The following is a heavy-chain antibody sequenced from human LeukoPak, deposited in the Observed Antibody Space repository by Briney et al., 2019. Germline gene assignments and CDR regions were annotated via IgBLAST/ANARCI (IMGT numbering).Heavy chain of an antibody. V-gene: IGHV3-11*04. CDR3: ARDLSGVTGYTYGRGIDY. Sequence: GGSLRLSCAVSGFTFSDFYMSWIRQSPGKGLGWVSYISTGDNSVYYADSVKGRFTISRDNATNSLYLQMNSLRAEDTAVYYCARDLSGVTGYTYGRGIDYWGQGTLVTVSS. CDR1: GFTFSDFY. J-gene: IGHJ4*02. CDR2: ISTGDNSV. D-gene: IGHD5-18*01.